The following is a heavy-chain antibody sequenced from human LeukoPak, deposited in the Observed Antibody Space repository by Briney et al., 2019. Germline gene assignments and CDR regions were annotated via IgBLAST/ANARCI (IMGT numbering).Heavy chain of an antibody. V-gene: IGHV4-30-4*01. D-gene: IGHD5-18*01. CDR3: ARDRGGYTYSHDY. Sequence: SETLSLTCTVSGGSISSGDYYWSWIRQPPGKGLEWIGYIYYSGSTYYNPSLESRVTISMDKSKNQLSLKLNFVTAADTAVYYCARDRGGYTYSHDYWGQGTLVTVSS. CDR2: IYYSGST. J-gene: IGHJ4*02. CDR1: GGSISSGDYY.